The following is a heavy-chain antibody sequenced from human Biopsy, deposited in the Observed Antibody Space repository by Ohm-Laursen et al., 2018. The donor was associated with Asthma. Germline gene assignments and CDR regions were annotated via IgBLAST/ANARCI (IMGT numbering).Heavy chain of an antibody. CDR2: INSVFGTT. CDR3: ARKAGSCISRTCYSLDF. CDR1: GGTFNTYV. Sequence: SVKVSCKPLGGTFNTYVIGWVRQAPGQGLEWMGGINSVFGTTTYPQKFQDRATITADDSTSIVYMELSSLRSEDTAVYYCARKAGSCISRTCYSLDFWGQGTLVTVSS. D-gene: IGHD2-2*01. J-gene: IGHJ4*02. V-gene: IGHV1-69*13.